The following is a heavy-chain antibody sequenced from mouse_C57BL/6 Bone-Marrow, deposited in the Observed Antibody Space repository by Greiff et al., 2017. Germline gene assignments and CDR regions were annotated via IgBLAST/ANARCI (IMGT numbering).Heavy chain of an antibody. CDR3: VVGLRYLAY. D-gene: IGHD1-1*01. Sequence: EVKLVESGGGLVQPKGSLKLSCAASGFSFNTYAMNWVRQAPGKGLEWVARIRSKSNNYATYYADSVKDRLTISRDDSESMLYLQMNNLKTEDTAMYYCVVGLRYLAYWGQETLVTVSA. CDR1: GFSFNTYA. J-gene: IGHJ3*01. CDR2: IRSKSNNYAT. V-gene: IGHV10-1*01.